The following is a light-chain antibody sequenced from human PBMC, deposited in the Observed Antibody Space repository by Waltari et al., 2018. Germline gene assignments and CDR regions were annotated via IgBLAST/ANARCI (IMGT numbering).Light chain of an antibody. Sequence: DIQMTQSQSSLSESVGDRVIITCRASQSISSYLNWYQQKPGKAPKLLIYAASSLQSGVPSRFSGSGSGTDFTLTISSLQPEDFATYYCQQSYSTPPYTFGQGTKLEIK. CDR3: QQSYSTPPYT. V-gene: IGKV1-39*01. CDR1: QSISSY. J-gene: IGKJ2*01. CDR2: AAS.